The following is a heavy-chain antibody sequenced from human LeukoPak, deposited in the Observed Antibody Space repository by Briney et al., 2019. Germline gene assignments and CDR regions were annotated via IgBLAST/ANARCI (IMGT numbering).Heavy chain of an antibody. Sequence: PGGSLRLSCAASGFTFSSYSMNWVRQAPGKGLEWVSAISGVGDNTYYADSVKGRFTISRDNSKNTLYLQMNSLRADDTAVYYCSAQWLVLGAFDIWGQGTMVTVSS. CDR2: ISGVGDNT. V-gene: IGHV3-23*01. D-gene: IGHD6-19*01. J-gene: IGHJ3*02. CDR1: GFTFSSYS. CDR3: SAQWLVLGAFDI.